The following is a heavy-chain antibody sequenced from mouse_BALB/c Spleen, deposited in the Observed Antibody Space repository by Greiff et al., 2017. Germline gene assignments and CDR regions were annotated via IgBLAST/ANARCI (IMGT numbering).Heavy chain of an antibody. CDR3: AREEYGNYSWFAY. CDR2: IYPGDGDT. V-gene: IGHV1-80*01. D-gene: IGHD2-10*02. CDR1: GYAFSSYW. Sequence: LVESGAELVRPGSSVKISCKASGYAFSSYWMNWVKQRPGQGLEWIGQIYPGDGDTNYNGKFKGKATLTADKSSSTAYMQLSSLTSEDSAVYFCAREEYGNYSWFAYWGQGTLVTVSA. J-gene: IGHJ3*01.